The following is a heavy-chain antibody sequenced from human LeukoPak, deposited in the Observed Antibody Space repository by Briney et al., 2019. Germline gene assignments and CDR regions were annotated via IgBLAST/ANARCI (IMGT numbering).Heavy chain of an antibody. Sequence: SETLSLTCTVSGGSINTPNYYWGWIRQTPGKGLEWIGEINHSGSTNYNPSLKSRVTISVDTSKNQFSLKLSSVTAADTAVYYCARLRYYSGYVIDYWGQGTLVTVSS. CDR2: INHSGST. D-gene: IGHD5-12*01. V-gene: IGHV4-39*07. CDR3: ARLRYYSGYVIDY. J-gene: IGHJ4*02. CDR1: GGSINTPNYY.